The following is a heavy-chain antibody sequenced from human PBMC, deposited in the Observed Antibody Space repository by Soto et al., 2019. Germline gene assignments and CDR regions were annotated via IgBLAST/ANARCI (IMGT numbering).Heavy chain of an antibody. CDR3: ARDVRDVTILDWFDP. V-gene: IGHV1-18*01. J-gene: IGHJ5*02. CDR2: ISAYNGNT. D-gene: IGHD3-3*01. CDR1: GYTFTSYG. Sequence: GASVKVSCKAPGYTFTSYGISWVRQAPGQGLEWMGWISAYNGNTNYAQKLQGRVTMTTDTSTSTAYMELRSLRSDDTAVYYCARDVRDVTILDWFDPWGQGTLVTVSS.